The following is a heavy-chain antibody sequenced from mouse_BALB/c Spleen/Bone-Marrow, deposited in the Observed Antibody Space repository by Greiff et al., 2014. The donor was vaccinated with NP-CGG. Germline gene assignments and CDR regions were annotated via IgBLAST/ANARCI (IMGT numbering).Heavy chain of an antibody. CDR3: ARSNYVGYYAMDY. Sequence: EVKLMESGGGLVQPGGSRKLSCAASGFTFSSFGIHWVRQAPEKGLEWVAYTSSDSSTIYYADTVKGRFTISRDNPKNTLFLQMTSLRSEDAAMYYCARSNYVGYYAMDYWGQGTSVTVSS. J-gene: IGHJ4*01. CDR1: GFTFSSFG. D-gene: IGHD1-1*01. CDR2: TSSDSSTI. V-gene: IGHV5-17*02.